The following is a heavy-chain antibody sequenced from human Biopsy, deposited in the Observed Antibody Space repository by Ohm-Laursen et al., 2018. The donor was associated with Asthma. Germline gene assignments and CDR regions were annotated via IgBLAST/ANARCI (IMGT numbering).Heavy chain of an antibody. Sequence: SSVKVSCKPLGGTFNTYVIGWVRQAPGQGLEWMGGINSVFGTTTYPQKFQDRVTITADASTSTVYMELSSLRSEDTAVYYCARKAGSCISRTCYSLDFWGQGTLVTVSS. J-gene: IGHJ4*02. CDR3: ARKAGSCISRTCYSLDF. V-gene: IGHV1-69*01. D-gene: IGHD2-2*01. CDR2: INSVFGTT. CDR1: GGTFNTYV.